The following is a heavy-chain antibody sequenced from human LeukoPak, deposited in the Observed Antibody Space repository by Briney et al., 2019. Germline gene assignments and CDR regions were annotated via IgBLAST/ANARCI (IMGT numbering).Heavy chain of an antibody. CDR3: ARGSSGRPSWFDP. Sequence: GGSLRLSCAASGFTFSSYSMNWVRQAPGKGLEWVSSISSSSSYIYYADSVKGRFTISRDNAKNSLYLQMNSLRAEDTAVYYCARGSSGRPSWFDPWGQGTLVTVSS. V-gene: IGHV3-21*01. CDR2: ISSSSSYI. D-gene: IGHD6-19*01. CDR1: GFTFSSYS. J-gene: IGHJ5*02.